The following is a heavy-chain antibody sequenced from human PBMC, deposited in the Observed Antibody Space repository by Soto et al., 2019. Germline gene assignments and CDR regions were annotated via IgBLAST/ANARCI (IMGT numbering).Heavy chain of an antibody. Sequence: QVQLQESGPGLVKPSQTLSLTCTVSGGSISSGGYYWSWIRQHPGKGLEWIGYIYYSGSTYYNPSLESRVTISVDRAKNQFSLKLSSVTAADTAVYYCAGIYSGSPGGTLRYWGQGTLVTVSS. J-gene: IGHJ4*02. D-gene: IGHD1-26*01. CDR3: AGIYSGSPGGTLRY. CDR1: GGSISSGGYY. CDR2: IYYSGST. V-gene: IGHV4-31*03.